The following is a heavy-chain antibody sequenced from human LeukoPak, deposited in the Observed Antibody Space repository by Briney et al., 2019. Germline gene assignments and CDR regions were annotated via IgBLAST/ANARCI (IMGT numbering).Heavy chain of an antibody. V-gene: IGHV7-4-1*02. J-gene: IGHJ4*02. CDR1: GYTFTRYE. CDR2: INTNTGNP. Sequence: ASVKVSCKASGYTFTRYEMNWVRQAPGQGLEWMGWINTNTGNPTYAQGFTGRFVFSLDTSVSTAYLQISSLKAEDTAVYYCTRVDTSNSSRYDFWGQGTLVTVSS. D-gene: IGHD6-6*01. CDR3: TRVDTSNSSRYDF.